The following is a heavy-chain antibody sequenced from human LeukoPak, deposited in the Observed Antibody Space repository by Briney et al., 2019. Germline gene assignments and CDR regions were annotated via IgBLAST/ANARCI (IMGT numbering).Heavy chain of an antibody. V-gene: IGHV4-4*07. J-gene: IGHJ4*02. CDR1: GGSISSYY. D-gene: IGHD6-19*01. CDR2: IYTSGST. Sequence: SETLSLTCTVSGGSISSYYWSWIRQPAGKGLEWIGRIYTSGSTNYNPSLKSRVTMSVDTSKNQFSLKLSSVTAADTAVHYCAREGIAVANFDYWGQGTLVTVSS. CDR3: AREGIAVANFDY.